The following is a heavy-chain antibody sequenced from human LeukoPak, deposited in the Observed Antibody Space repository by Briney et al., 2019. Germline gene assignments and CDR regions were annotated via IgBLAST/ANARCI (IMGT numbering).Heavy chain of an antibody. V-gene: IGHV3-15*05. J-gene: IGHJ4*02. CDR3: TTVTLRPVGL. CDR2: IKSKTDGGTI. Sequence: GSLRLSCAASGFTFSSYEMNWARQAPGKGLEWVGRIKSKTDGGTIDYAAPVKGRFTISRDDSKNTLFLQMNSLKIEDTAVYYCTTVTLRPVGLWGQGTLVTVSS. D-gene: IGHD3-10*01. CDR1: GFTFSSYE.